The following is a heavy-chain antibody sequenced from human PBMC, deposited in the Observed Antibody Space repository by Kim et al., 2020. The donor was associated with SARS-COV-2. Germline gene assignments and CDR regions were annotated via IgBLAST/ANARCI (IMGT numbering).Heavy chain of an antibody. Sequence: GGSLRLSCAASGFTFSTYAMTWVRQAPGKGLEWVSHISTNGGSTYFAASVKGRRFTPTGNYKHTLHVQKISLRAEDTAVVYYSTISQAGDTYYWGEG. V-gene: IGHV3-23*01. D-gene: IGHD3-22*01. CDR3: STISQAGDTYY. J-gene: IGHJ4*02. CDR1: GFTFSTYA. CDR2: ISTNGGST.